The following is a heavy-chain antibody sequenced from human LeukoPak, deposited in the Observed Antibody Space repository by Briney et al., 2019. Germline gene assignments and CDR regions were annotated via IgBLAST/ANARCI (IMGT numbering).Heavy chain of an antibody. CDR2: ISAYNGNT. Sequence: ASVKVSCKASGYTFTSYGISWVRQAPGQGLEWMGWISAYNGNTNYAQRLQGRVTMTTDTSTSTAYMELRSLRSDDTAVYYCARDRRYFDWLLSDYWGQGTLVTVSS. CDR1: GYTFTSYG. V-gene: IGHV1-18*04. CDR3: ARDRRYFDWLLSDY. J-gene: IGHJ4*02. D-gene: IGHD3-9*01.